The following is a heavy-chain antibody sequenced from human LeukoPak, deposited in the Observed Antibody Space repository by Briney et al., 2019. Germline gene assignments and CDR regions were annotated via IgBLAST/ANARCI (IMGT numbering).Heavy chain of an antibody. CDR3: ARLDYGGGNWFAP. J-gene: IGHJ5*02. D-gene: IGHD4-17*01. CDR2: IYYSGST. CDR1: GGSISSSSYY. V-gene: IGHV4-39*07. Sequence: SETLSLTCTVSGGSISSSSYYWGWIRQPPGKGLEWIGSIYYSGSTYYNPSLKSRVTISVDTSKNQFSLKLTSVTAADTAVYYCARLDYGGGNWFAPWGQGTLVTVSS.